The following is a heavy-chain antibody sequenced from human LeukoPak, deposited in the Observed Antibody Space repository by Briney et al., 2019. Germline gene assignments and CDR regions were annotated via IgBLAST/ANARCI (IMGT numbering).Heavy chain of an antibody. J-gene: IGHJ4*02. V-gene: IGHV4-30-4*01. CDR2: IYYSGST. CDR1: GGSISSGDYY. CDR3: ARDLGYYYDSSGYRN. Sequence: PSETLSLTCTVSGGSISSGDYYWRWLRQPRGKGLEWIGYIYYSGSTYYNPSLKSRVTISVDTSKNQFSLKLSSVTAADTAVYYCARDLGYYYDSSGYRNWGQGTLVTVSS. D-gene: IGHD3-22*01.